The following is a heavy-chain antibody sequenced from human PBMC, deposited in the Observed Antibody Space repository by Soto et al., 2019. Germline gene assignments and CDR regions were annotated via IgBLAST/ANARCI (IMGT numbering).Heavy chain of an antibody. CDR2: ISSSSSYT. D-gene: IGHD2-15*01. CDR1: GFTVSDYY. J-gene: IGHJ4*02. Sequence: GSLRLSCAASGFTVSDYYMSWIRQAPGKGLEWVSYISSSSSYTNYADSVKGRFTISRDNAKNSLYLQMNSLRAEDTAVYYCARDLAANYYFDYWGQGTLVTVSS. V-gene: IGHV3-11*05. CDR3: ARDLAANYYFDY.